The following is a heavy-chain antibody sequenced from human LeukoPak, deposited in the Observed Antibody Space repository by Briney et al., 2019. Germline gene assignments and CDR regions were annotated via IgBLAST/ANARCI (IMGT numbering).Heavy chain of an antibody. CDR1: GFSLSTSGVV. V-gene: IGHV2-5*02. Sequence: SGPTLVNPTQTLTLTCTFSGFSLSTSGVVVGWIRQPPGKALEWLALIYWDDDKRYSPSLKSRLTITKDTSKNQVVLTMTNMDPVDTATYYCARGVGYCSGGSCYSNNWFDPWGQGTLVTVSS. CDR2: IYWDDDK. CDR3: ARGVGYCSGGSCYSNNWFDP. J-gene: IGHJ5*02. D-gene: IGHD2-15*01.